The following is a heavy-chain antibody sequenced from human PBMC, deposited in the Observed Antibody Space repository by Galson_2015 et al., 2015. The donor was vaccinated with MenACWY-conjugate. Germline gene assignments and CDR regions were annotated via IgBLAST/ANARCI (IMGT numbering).Heavy chain of an antibody. Sequence: ASLKISCKASGYDFITYWIGWVRQVPGKGLEWVGLISPIDSKTRYSPAFEGRVTISADNSTTTAYLQWNSLQASDTAMYYCARHPPGGRGMDVWGQGTTVTVSS. CDR3: ARHPPGGRGMDV. CDR1: GYDFITYW. V-gene: IGHV5-51*01. D-gene: IGHD1-26*01. CDR2: ISPIDSKT. J-gene: IGHJ6*02.